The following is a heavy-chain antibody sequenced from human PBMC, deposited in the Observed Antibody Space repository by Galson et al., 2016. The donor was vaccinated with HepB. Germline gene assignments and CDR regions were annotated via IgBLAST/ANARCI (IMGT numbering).Heavy chain of an antibody. CDR2: IYPTDSDT. CDR1: GYNFSNYW. D-gene: IGHD5-18*01. V-gene: IGHV5-51*01. J-gene: IGHJ2*01. CDR3: ARLLGEYSYGLDL. Sequence: QSGAEVKKPGESLKISCQGSGYNFSNYWIGWVRQMPGKGLEWMGIIYPTDSDTRYTQAFEGQVTISVDTSLSTAYLQWSSLKAADTAIYYCARLLGEYSYGLDLWGRGTLVVVSS.